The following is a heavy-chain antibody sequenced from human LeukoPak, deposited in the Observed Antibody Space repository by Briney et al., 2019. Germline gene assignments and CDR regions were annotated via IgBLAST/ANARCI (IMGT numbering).Heavy chain of an antibody. CDR3: ATSPKERVTIFVAFLPPGQNWFDP. Sequence: ASVKISCKASGYTFTDYYMHWVQQAPGKGLEWMGRVDPEDGETIYAEKFQGRVTITADTSTDTAYMELSSLRSEDTAVYYCATSPKERVTIFVAFLPPGQNWFDPWGQGTLVTVSS. D-gene: IGHD3-3*01. CDR2: VDPEDGET. CDR1: GYTFTDYY. J-gene: IGHJ5*02. V-gene: IGHV1-69-2*01.